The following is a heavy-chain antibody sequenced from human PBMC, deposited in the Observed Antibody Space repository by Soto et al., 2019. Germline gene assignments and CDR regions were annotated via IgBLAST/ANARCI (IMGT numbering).Heavy chain of an antibody. D-gene: IGHD3-22*01. Sequence: QVQLVQSGAEEKKPGASVKVSCKASGYTFTTYPMHWVRQAPGQRLEWMGWINAGNGNTKYSQKFQGRVAITRDTSASPAYMDLSSLRSEDTAVYYCARGAEDSGGYSSLHHWGHGTLVTVSS. V-gene: IGHV1-3*05. CDR2: INAGNGNT. J-gene: IGHJ1*01. CDR3: ARGAEDSGGYSSLHH. CDR1: GYTFTTYP.